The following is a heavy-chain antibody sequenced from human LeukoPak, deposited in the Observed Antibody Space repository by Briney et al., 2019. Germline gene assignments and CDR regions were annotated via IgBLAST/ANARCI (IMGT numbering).Heavy chain of an antibody. Sequence: SETLSLTCTVSGGSISTYYWSWIRQPPGKGLEWIGSIYYSGSTYYNPSLKSRVTISVDTSKNQFSLKLSSVTAADTAVYYCARQVTVGSFFDYWGQGTLVTVSS. CDR2: IYYSGST. D-gene: IGHD2-21*02. CDR1: GGSISTYY. J-gene: IGHJ4*02. V-gene: IGHV4-39*01. CDR3: ARQVTVGSFFDY.